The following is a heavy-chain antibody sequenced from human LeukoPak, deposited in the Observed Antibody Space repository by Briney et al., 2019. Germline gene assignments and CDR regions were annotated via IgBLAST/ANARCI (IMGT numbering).Heavy chain of an antibody. D-gene: IGHD4-17*01. CDR1: GFTFSSYS. V-gene: IGHV3-48*02. J-gene: IGHJ4*02. Sequence: PGGSLRLSCAASGFTFSSYSMTWVRQAPGKGLEWVSYISSSSSTIYYADSVKGRFTISRDNAKNSLFLQMNSLRDDDTAVYYCARDQDYAFDYWGQGALVAVSS. CDR3: ARDQDYAFDY. CDR2: ISSSSSTI.